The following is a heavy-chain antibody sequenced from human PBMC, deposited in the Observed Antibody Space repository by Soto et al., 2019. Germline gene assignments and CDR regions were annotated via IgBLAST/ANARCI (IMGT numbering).Heavy chain of an antibody. D-gene: IGHD2-15*01. Sequence: PGGSLRLSCAVSGFSFSSYAMNWVRQAPGKGLEWVSGIGSGGKHIHYADSVKGRFTISRDNSKNTLDLQMNSLGAEDTAIYYCVKEGYYHDDWYGKFDYSGQGTLVTVSS. CDR1: GFSFSSYA. CDR2: IGSGGKHI. CDR3: VKEGYYHDDWYGKFDY. V-gene: IGHV3-23*01. J-gene: IGHJ4*02.